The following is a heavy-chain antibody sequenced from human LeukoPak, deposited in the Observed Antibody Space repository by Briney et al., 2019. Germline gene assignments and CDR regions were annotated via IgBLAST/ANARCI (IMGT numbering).Heavy chain of an antibody. CDR1: GGTFSSYA. CDR2: IIPIFGTA. Sequence: SVKVSCKASGGTFSSYAISWVRQAPGQGLEWTGRIIPIFGTANYAQKFQGRVTITTDESTSTAYMELSSLRSEDTAVYYCASAPEYYDFWSGLGDWGQGTLVTVSS. CDR3: ASAPEYYDFWSGLGD. J-gene: IGHJ4*02. V-gene: IGHV1-69*05. D-gene: IGHD3-3*01.